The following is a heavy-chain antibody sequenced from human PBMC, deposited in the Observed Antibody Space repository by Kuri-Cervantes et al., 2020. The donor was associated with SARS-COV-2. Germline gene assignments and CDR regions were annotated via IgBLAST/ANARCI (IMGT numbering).Heavy chain of an antibody. CDR2: IIPIFGTA. J-gene: IGHJ4*02. CDR3: ARDEIAYDFWSGYYLGY. V-gene: IGHV1-69*13. Sequence: SVKVSCKASGGTFSSYAISWVRQAPGQGLEWMGRIIPIFGTANYAQKFQGRVTITADESTSTAYMELSSLRSEDTAVYYCARDEIAYDFWSGYYLGYWGQGTLVTVSS. D-gene: IGHD3-3*01. CDR1: GGTFSSYA.